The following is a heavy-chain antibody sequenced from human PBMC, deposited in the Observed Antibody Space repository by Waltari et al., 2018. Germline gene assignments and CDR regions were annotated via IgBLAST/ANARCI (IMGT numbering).Heavy chain of an antibody. V-gene: IGHV4-38-2*02. CDR3: ATDPSYYGSGTYWAGWFNP. J-gene: IGHJ5*02. CDR2: IFHSGST. D-gene: IGHD3-10*01. CDR1: AYSIRRTNS. Sequence: VQLHASGPVLVQQSETLSLTCTVSAYSIRRTNSWYLFRQSPGLRLEWTGSIFHSGSTDYNPSLMSRVTISVDTSKNQFSLKLSSVTAADTAVYYCATDPSYYGSGTYWAGWFNPWGQGTLVTVSS.